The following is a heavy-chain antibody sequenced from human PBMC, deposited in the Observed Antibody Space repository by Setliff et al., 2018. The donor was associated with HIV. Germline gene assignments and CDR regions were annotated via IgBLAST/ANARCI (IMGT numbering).Heavy chain of an antibody. J-gene: IGHJ5*02. D-gene: IGHD3-10*01. CDR3: ARDRHYSGVGSYGP. CDR1: GGSFGDYH. Sequence: PSETLSLTCTLSGGSFGDYHWSWIRQPAGRGREWIGRIFRSGTTDYKFSVKSRVTISIDTSRNQFSLRLTFETAEDTAVYYCARDRHYSGVGSYGPWGPGTLVTVSS. V-gene: IGHV4-4*07. CDR2: IFRSGTT.